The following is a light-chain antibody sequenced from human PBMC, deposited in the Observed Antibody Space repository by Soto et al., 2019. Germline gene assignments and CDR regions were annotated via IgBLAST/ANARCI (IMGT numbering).Light chain of an antibody. CDR1: QSVSSY. CDR2: DAS. CDR3: QQYHNLWT. Sequence: EIVLTQSPATLSLSPGERATLSCRASQSVSSYLAWYQQKPGQAPRLLIYDASNRATGIPAMFSGSGSGTDFTLTISSLEPEDFALYYCQQYHNLWTFGRGTEVEIK. J-gene: IGKJ1*01. V-gene: IGKV3-11*01.